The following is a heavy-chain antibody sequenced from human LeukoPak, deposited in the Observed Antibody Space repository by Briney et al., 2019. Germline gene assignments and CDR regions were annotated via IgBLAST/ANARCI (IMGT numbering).Heavy chain of an antibody. J-gene: IGHJ6*03. Sequence: SQTLSLTCTVSGGSITSGTYFWTWVRQSAGNGLEWIGRIYTGGVTNYNPSPKSRLSTSLDTSKNQFSLKLTSLTAADTAIYYCARATAWNYHFYMDVWGKGTTVSVSS. CDR1: GGSITSGTYF. CDR3: ARATAWNYHFYMDV. D-gene: IGHD1-1*01. CDR2: IYTGGVT. V-gene: IGHV4-61*02.